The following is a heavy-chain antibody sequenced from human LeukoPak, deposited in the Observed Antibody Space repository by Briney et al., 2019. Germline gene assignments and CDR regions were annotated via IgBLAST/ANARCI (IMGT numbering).Heavy chain of an antibody. J-gene: IGHJ6*02. CDR1: GFTFSSYG. CDR2: ISGSGGSK. D-gene: IGHD1-26*01. Sequence: PGRSLRLSCAASGFTFSSYGMSWVRQAPGKGLEWVSAISGSGGSKYYADSVKGRFTISRDNSKNKLYLQMNSLRAEDTAVYYCAKGGATSPYYGMDVWGQGTTVTVSS. V-gene: IGHV3-23*01. CDR3: AKGGATSPYYGMDV.